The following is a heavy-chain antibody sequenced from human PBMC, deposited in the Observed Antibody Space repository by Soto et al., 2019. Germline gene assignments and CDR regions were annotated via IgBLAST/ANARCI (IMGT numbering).Heavy chain of an antibody. CDR2: INAGIGNT. CDR1: GYTFTSYA. CDR3: ARAGFGELLWKGDY. J-gene: IGHJ4*02. V-gene: IGHV1-3*01. Sequence: ASVKVSCKACGYTFTSYAMHWVGQAPGKRVEWMGWINAGIGNTKYSQMFQGRVTITRDTSASTAYMELSSLRSEATAVYYGARAGFGELLWKGDYWGQGTLVTVSS. D-gene: IGHD3-10*01.